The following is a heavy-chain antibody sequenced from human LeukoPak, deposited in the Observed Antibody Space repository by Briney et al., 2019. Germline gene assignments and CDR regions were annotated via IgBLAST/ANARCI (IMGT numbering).Heavy chain of an antibody. D-gene: IGHD3-22*01. CDR3: ARASGYYYGDLDY. CDR2: IYYSGSS. Sequence: SETLSLTCTVSGGSMTSGSYYWGWIRQPPGKGLEWIGSIYYSGSSYYNPSLKSRLTISLDTSKNQFSLKLNSVTAADTAVYYCARASGYYYGDLDYWGQGTLVTVSS. J-gene: IGHJ4*02. CDR1: GGSMTSGSYY. V-gene: IGHV4-39*07.